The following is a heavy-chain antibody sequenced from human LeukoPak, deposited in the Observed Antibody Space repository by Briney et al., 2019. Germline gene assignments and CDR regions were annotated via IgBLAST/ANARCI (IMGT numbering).Heavy chain of an antibody. CDR2: IYYSGST. CDR1: GGSISSGGYY. CDR3: ARGSLLYNWFDP. V-gene: IGHV4-31*03. D-gene: IGHD3-3*01. J-gene: IGHJ5*02. Sequence: KASETLSLTCTVSGGSISSGGYYWSWIRQHPGKGLEWIGYIYYSGSTYYNPSLKSRVTISVDTSKNQFSLKLSSVTAADTAVYYCARGSLLYNWFDPWGQGTLVTVSS.